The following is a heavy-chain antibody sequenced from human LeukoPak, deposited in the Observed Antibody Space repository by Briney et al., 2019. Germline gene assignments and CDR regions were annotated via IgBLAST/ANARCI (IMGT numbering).Heavy chain of an antibody. Sequence: GGSLRLSCAASGFTFSSYSMNWVRQAPGKGLEWVSSISSSSSYIYYADSVKGRFTISRDNAKNSLYLQMNSLRAEDTAVYDCARGESATNYYYMDVWGKGTTVTVSS. CDR1: GFTFSSYS. CDR2: ISSSSSYI. D-gene: IGHD3-10*01. CDR3: ARGESATNYYYMDV. V-gene: IGHV3-21*01. J-gene: IGHJ6*03.